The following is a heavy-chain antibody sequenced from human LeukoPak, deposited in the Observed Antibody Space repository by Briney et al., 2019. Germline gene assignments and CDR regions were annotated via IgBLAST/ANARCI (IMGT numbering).Heavy chain of an antibody. Sequence: GGSLRLSCAASGFTFSSYSMNWVRQAPGKGLEWVSSISSSSSYIYYADSEKGRSTISRDNAKNSLYLQMNSLRAEDTAVYYCARSRGSSGWYRWFDPWGQGTLVTVSS. V-gene: IGHV3-21*01. CDR3: ARSRGSSGWYRWFDP. J-gene: IGHJ5*02. CDR1: GFTFSSYS. CDR2: ISSSSSYI. D-gene: IGHD6-19*01.